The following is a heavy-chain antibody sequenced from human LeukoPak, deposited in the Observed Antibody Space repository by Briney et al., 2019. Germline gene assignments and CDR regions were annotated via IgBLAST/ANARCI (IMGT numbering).Heavy chain of an antibody. J-gene: IGHJ4*02. Sequence: PSETLSLTCAVYGGSFSGQYWGWIRQPPGKGLEWFGEINHGGSISYNASLKSRVTIPLDTSKNQFSLKLSSVTAADTAVYYCAGGDYHGSESYANYWGQGTLVTVSS. V-gene: IGHV4-34*01. CDR2: INHGGSI. CDR1: GGSFSGQY. CDR3: AGGDYHGSESYANY. D-gene: IGHD3-10*01.